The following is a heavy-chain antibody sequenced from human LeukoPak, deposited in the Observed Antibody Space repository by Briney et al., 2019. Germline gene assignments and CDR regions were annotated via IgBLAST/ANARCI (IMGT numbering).Heavy chain of an antibody. J-gene: IGHJ5*02. CDR3: ARRFRFNFWSGSYTHVYWFDP. Sequence: ASVKVSCKASGYSFTNYDITWVRQATGQGLGWMGWMNPNSGNTDYAQKFQGRVSMTRDTSVTTAYMELSSLTSEDTAIYYCARRFRFNFWSGSYTHVYWFDPWGQGTLVTVS. D-gene: IGHD3-3*01. V-gene: IGHV1-8*01. CDR2: MNPNSGNT. CDR1: GYSFTNYD.